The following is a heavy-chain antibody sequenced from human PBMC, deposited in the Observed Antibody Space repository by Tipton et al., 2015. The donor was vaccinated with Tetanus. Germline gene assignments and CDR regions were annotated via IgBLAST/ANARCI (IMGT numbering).Heavy chain of an antibody. CDR2: TYYRSEWYY. D-gene: IGHD4-17*01. CDR3: ARSRGGDLDY. CDR1: GDSVSGNSAA. J-gene: IGHJ4*02. V-gene: IGHV6-1*01. Sequence: GLVKPSQTLSLTCAISGDSVSGNSAAWNWIRQSPSRGLEWLGRTYYRSEWYYDYAISVKSRITINPDTSKNQLSLQLNSVTPDDTAVYYCARSRGGDLDYWGQGTLVTVSS.